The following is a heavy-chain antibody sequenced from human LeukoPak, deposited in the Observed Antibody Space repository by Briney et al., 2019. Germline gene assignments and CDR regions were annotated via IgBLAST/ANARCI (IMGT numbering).Heavy chain of an antibody. CDR2: ISSSSSYI. Sequence: GGSLRLSCAASGFTFSSYSMNWVRQAPGKGLEWVSSISSSSSYIYYADSVKGRFTVSKDNAKNTLYLQMNSLRAEETAVYYCATDRNGGKYYDYWGQGTLVTVSS. J-gene: IGHJ4*02. D-gene: IGHD1-26*01. CDR3: ATDRNGGKYYDY. V-gene: IGHV3-21*01. CDR1: GFTFSSYS.